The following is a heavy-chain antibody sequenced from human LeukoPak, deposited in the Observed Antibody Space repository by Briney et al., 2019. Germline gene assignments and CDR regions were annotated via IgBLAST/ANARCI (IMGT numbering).Heavy chain of an antibody. CDR2: IYSGGST. CDR3: AKELVGPTHPPLDH. D-gene: IGHD1-26*01. J-gene: IGHJ4*02. Sequence: GGSLRLSCAASGFTVSSNYMSWVRQAPGKGLEWVSVIYSGGSTYYADSVKGRFTISRDNSKSTLYLQMNSLRPEDTAIYKCAKELVGPTHPPLDHWGQGTLVTVSS. V-gene: IGHV3-66*01. CDR1: GFTVSSNY.